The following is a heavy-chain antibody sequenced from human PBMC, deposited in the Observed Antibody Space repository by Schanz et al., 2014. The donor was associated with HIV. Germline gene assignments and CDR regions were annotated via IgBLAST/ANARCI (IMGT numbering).Heavy chain of an antibody. J-gene: IGHJ6*02. D-gene: IGHD3-22*01. V-gene: IGHV3-30*18. CDR3: AKDRNWYDSKYRGKGNYYYFYGMDF. Sequence: QVPLVESGGGVVQPGRSLRLSCVASAFNFDRYGMHWVRQAPGKGLEWVAVMSYDGVRKYLGDSVKGRFTITRDNSKNTVYLQLKSLRVEDTAVYYCAKDRNWYDSKYRGKGNYYYFYGMDFWGQGTTVTVSS. CDR2: MSYDGVRK. CDR1: AFNFDRYG.